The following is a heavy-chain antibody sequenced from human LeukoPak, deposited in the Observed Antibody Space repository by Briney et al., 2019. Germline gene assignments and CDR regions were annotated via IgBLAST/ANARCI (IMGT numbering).Heavy chain of an antibody. J-gene: IGHJ4*02. CDR2: INPHNGDT. CDR1: GYTFTSYG. Sequence: ASVKVSCKASGYTFTSYGISWVRQAPGQGLEWMGWINPHNGDTNYAQKFQGRVTMTSDTSISTAYMELSSLKFDDTAVYYCARRVLGYCGDTICYYFDYWGQGTLVSVSA. V-gene: IGHV1-18*01. CDR3: ARRVLGYCGDTICYYFDY. D-gene: IGHD2-2*01.